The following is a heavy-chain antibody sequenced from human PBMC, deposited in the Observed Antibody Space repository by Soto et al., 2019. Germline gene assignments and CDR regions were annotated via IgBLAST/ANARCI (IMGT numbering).Heavy chain of an antibody. V-gene: IGHV3-30-3*01. CDR2: ISYDGDNK. Sequence: QVQLVESGGGVVQPGRSLRLSCAASGFTFSYHALNWVRQAPGKWLEWVAVISYDGDNKYIAEAVKGRLTISRDNPKNTVSLQMKSLRTEDTAMYVCARGTTTSAFSVMDVWGQGTTVTVAS. CDR1: GFTFSYHA. D-gene: IGHD1-1*01. J-gene: IGHJ6*02. CDR3: ARGTTTSAFSVMDV.